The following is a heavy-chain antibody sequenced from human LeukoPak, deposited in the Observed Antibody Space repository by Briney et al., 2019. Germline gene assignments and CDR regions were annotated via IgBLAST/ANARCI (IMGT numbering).Heavy chain of an antibody. CDR2: IYASGST. Sequence: SETLSLTCTVSGGSISSGSYYWSWIRQPAGKGLEWIGRIYASGSTNYNPSLKSRVTISVDTSKNQFSLKLSSVTAADTAVYYCARDHDYYDSSGYFDYWGQGTLVTVSS. V-gene: IGHV4-61*02. D-gene: IGHD3-22*01. J-gene: IGHJ4*02. CDR1: GGSISSGSYY. CDR3: ARDHDYYDSSGYFDY.